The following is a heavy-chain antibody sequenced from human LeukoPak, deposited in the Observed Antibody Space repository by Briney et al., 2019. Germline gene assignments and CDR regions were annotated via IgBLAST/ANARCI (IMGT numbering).Heavy chain of an antibody. CDR1: GGSISGSSYY. D-gene: IGHD2-21*02. Sequence: PSETLSLTCTVSGGSISGSSYYWGWIRQPPGKGLEWIGSIYYSGSTYYNPSLKSRVTISVDTSKNQFSLKLSSVTAADTAVYYCARGYVVETTWGQGTLVTVSS. CDR3: ARGYVVETT. J-gene: IGHJ5*02. V-gene: IGHV4-39*07. CDR2: IYYSGST.